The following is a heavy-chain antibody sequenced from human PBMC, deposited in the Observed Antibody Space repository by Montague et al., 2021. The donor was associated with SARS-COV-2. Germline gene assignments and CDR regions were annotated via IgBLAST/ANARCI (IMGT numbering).Heavy chain of an antibody. Sequence: SETLSLTCTVSGVSVTDYYWSWIRQPPGKGLEWVGDVLCNKGTNFNPSLKSRVAISVDTSKNQFSLRLTSVTAADTAFDYCVRHPHYDGLNGPPDFWDQGTLVTVSS. CDR2: VLCNKGT. CDR3: VRHPHYDGLNGPPDF. CDR1: GVSVTDYY. D-gene: IGHD3-9*01. V-gene: IGHV4-59*08. J-gene: IGHJ4*02.